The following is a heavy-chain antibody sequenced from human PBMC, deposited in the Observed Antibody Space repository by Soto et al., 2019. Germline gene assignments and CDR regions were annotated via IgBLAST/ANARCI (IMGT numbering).Heavy chain of an antibody. J-gene: IGHJ4*02. Sequence: QVHLQESGPGLVRPSQTLSLTCTVSGGSITSGDSYWSWIRQPPGKGLEWIGYIYSRGSTYYNPSLRSRFHISIDTSKNQFSMRLSSVTAADTAVDYCARRLGPDYGDWPYFDYWGPGTLLTVSS. D-gene: IGHD4-17*01. V-gene: IGHV4-30-4*01. CDR3: ARRLGPDYGDWPYFDY. CDR1: GGSITSGDSY. CDR2: IYSRGST.